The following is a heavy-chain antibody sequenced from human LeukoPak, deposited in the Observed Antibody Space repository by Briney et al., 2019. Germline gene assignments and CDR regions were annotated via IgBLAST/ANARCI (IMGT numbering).Heavy chain of an antibody. V-gene: IGHV3-66*01. D-gene: IGHD6-13*01. Sequence: PGGSLRLSCAASGFTLSSNYMTWVRQAPGKGLEWVSIIYSGGRTYYADSVKGRFTISRDNSKNTLYLQMNSLRVEDTAVYYCARGAAAANDAFDLWGHGTMVTVS. CDR1: GFTLSSNY. J-gene: IGHJ3*01. CDR2: IYSGGRT. CDR3: ARGAAAANDAFDL.